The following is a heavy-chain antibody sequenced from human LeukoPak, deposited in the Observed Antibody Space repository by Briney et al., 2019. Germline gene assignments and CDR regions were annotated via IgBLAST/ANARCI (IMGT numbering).Heavy chain of an antibody. CDR2: IWYDGSNQ. V-gene: IGHV3-33*01. D-gene: IGHD5-12*01. CDR3: ARGGVATIGIDY. Sequence: GRSLRLSCAASGFTFSSYGMHWVRQAPGKGLEWVAVIWYDGSNQYYADSVKGRFTISRDNSKNTLYLQMNSLRAEDTAVYYCARGGVATIGIDYWGQGTLVTVSS. J-gene: IGHJ4*02. CDR1: GFTFSSYG.